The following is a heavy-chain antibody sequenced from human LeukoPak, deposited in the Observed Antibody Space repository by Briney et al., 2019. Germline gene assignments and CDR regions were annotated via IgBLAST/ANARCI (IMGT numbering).Heavy chain of an antibody. CDR1: GFTFSSYS. CDR3: ARAGEQWLVPYYYYYTDV. CDR2: ISSSGSTI. J-gene: IGHJ6*03. V-gene: IGHV3-48*04. Sequence: GGSLRLSCAASGFTFSSYSMNWVRQAPGKGLEWVSYISSSGSTIYYADSVKGRFTISRDNAKNSLYLQMNSLRAEDTAVYYCARAGEQWLVPYYYYYTDVWGKGTTVTVSS. D-gene: IGHD6-19*01.